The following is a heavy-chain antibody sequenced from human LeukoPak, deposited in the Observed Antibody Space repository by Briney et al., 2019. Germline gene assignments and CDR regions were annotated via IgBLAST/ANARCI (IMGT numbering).Heavy chain of an antibody. D-gene: IGHD3-22*01. CDR1: GFTFSSYA. CDR3: AKARHYYDSSGSFDY. J-gene: IGHJ4*02. V-gene: IGHV3-23*01. Sequence: GGSLRLSCAASGFTFSSYAMSWVRQAPGKGLEWVSAISGSGGSTYYAYSVKGRFTISRDNSKNTLYRQMNSLRAEDTAVYYCAKARHYYDSSGSFDYWGQGTLVTVSS. CDR2: ISGSGGST.